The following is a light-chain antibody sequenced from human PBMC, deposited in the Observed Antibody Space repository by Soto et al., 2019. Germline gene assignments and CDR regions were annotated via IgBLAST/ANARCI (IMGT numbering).Light chain of an antibody. Sequence: EIVVTQSPGTLSLSPGERGTLSCRASQSVSRNNLAWYQQRPGQPPRLFIYGASSRAPGIPDRFSGSGSGTDFNLPISRLEPEDSAVYFCQQYDRPPYSFGQGTKLEIK. J-gene: IGKJ2*01. CDR2: GAS. CDR1: QSVSRNN. V-gene: IGKV3-20*01. CDR3: QQYDRPPYS.